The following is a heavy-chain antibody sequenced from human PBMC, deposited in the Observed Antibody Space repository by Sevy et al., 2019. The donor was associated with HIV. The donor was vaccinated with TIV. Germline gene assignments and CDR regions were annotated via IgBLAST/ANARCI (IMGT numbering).Heavy chain of an antibody. CDR2: IKPDGSRK. CDR1: GFSFSNYW. CDR3: ARDTNYFYVDV. Sequence: GGSLRLSCVVSGFSFSNYWMTWVRQAPGKGLEWVANIKPDGSRKSYVDAVKGRFTIYRDNAKNSLSLQMNSLSAEDTAVYYCARDTNYFYVDVWGKGTTVTVSS. V-gene: IGHV3-7*01. D-gene: IGHD1-1*01. J-gene: IGHJ6*03.